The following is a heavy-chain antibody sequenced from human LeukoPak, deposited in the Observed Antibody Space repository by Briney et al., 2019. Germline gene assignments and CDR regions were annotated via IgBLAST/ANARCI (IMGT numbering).Heavy chain of an antibody. CDR3: ARLGFVVPAVIFDY. J-gene: IGHJ4*02. V-gene: IGHV3-23*01. Sequence: GGSLRLSCAASGLTFSSYAMSWVRQAPGKGLEWVSAISGSSGHTYYADSVKGRFTISRDISKNTLYLQMNSLRAEDTAMYYCARLGFVVPAVIFDYWGQGTLVTVSS. CDR2: ISGSSGHT. CDR1: GLTFSSYA. D-gene: IGHD2-2*02.